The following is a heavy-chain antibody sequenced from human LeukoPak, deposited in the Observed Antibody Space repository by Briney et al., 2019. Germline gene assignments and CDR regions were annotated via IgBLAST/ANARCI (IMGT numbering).Heavy chain of an antibody. Sequence: PGGSLRLSCAASGFTVTGNYMIWVRQAPGKGLEWVAVIYSGDSTYYADSVKGRFTIARDNSKNTLYLQMNSLRAEDTAVYYCAKGSPHRGDWFEPWGRGTRDTVSS. J-gene: IGHJ5*02. CDR3: AKGSPHRGDWFEP. CDR1: GFTVTGNY. D-gene: IGHD3-10*01. V-gene: IGHV3-53*01. CDR2: IYSGDST.